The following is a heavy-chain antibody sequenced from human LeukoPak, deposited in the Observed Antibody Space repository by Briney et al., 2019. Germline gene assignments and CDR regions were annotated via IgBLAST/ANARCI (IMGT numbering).Heavy chain of an antibody. CDR1: GFTFSSYW. Sequence: GGSLRLSCAASGFTFSSYWMSWVRQAPGKGLEWGANIKQDGSEKYYVDSVKGRFTISRDNAKNSLYLQMNSLRAEDTAVYYCARESYSWRSGPFDYWGQGTLVTVSS. D-gene: IGHD2-8*02. J-gene: IGHJ4*02. V-gene: IGHV3-7*05. CDR3: ARESYSWRSGPFDY. CDR2: IKQDGSEK.